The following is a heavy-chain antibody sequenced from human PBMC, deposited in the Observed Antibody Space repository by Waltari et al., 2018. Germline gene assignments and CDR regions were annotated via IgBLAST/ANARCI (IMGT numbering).Heavy chain of an antibody. D-gene: IGHD2-15*01. Sequence: QVQLPESGPGLVRPSGTLSLICAVSGGSLSRTCWWNWVRQSPGKGLEWIGHVYHTGSTHYNPSMNSRVSMSLDKSKNHFSLKLSSVTAADTAVYYCARDLGPGSGYFDSWGQGTLVSVSS. V-gene: IGHV4-4*02. CDR3: ARDLGPGSGYFDS. CDR2: VYHTGST. J-gene: IGHJ4*02. CDR1: GGSLSRTCW.